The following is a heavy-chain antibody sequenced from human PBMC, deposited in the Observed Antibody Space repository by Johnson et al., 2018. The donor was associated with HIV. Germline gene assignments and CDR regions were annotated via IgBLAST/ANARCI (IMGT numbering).Heavy chain of an antibody. Sequence: VQLVESGGGLVQPGGSLRLSCAVSGFTFSDYYMSWIRQAPGKGLEWLSVLYSDGRTFYADSVKGRFTISRDSSKNTLFLHMNSLRAEDTAMYYCARRCSSSSCSHGAFDIWGQGTMVTVSS. CDR3: ARRCSSSSCSHGAFDI. CDR1: GFTFSDYY. V-gene: IGHV3-66*04. D-gene: IGHD2-2*01. J-gene: IGHJ3*02. CDR2: LYSDGRT.